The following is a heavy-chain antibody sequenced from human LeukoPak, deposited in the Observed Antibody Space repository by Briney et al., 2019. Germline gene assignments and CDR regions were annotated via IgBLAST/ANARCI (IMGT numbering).Heavy chain of an antibody. J-gene: IGHJ3*02. Sequence: GESLKISCKGSGYSFTSYWIGWVRQMPGKGLEWMGIIYPGDSDTRYSPSFQGQVTTSADKSISTAYLQWSSLKASDTAVYYCARPSSGWYGPYAFDIWGQGTMVTVSS. CDR2: IYPGDSDT. D-gene: IGHD6-19*01. V-gene: IGHV5-51*01. CDR1: GYSFTSYW. CDR3: ARPSSGWYGPYAFDI.